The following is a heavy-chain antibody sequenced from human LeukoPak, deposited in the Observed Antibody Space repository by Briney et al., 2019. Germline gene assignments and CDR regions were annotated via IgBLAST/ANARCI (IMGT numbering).Heavy chain of an antibody. CDR3: ATLGYCTNGVCYNIDY. CDR1: GYTFTDYY. CDR2: VDPEDGET. Sequence: GASVKISCKVSGYTFTDYYMHWVQQAPGKGLEWMGLVDPEDGETIYAEKFQGRVTITADTSTDTAYMELSSPRSEGTAVYYCATLGYCTNGVCYNIDYWGQGTLVTVSS. V-gene: IGHV1-69-2*01. D-gene: IGHD2-8*01. J-gene: IGHJ4*02.